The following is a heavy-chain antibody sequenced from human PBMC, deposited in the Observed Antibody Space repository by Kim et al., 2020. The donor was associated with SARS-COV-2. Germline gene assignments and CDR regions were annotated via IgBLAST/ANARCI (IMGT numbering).Heavy chain of an antibody. Sequence: GGSLRLSCEASGFTFADYGMPWVRQAPGKGLEWVSFITWDGTTTYYADSVKVRFTLSRDNGNNYLSLRMNKLRPEDTALSYCVKDLIPSVASTGEFLFYAMDFWGQGTLVTVSS. CDR3: VKDLIPSVASTGEFLFYAMDF. V-gene: IGHV3-43D*03. CDR1: GFTFADYG. CDR2: ITWDGTTT. J-gene: IGHJ4*01. D-gene: IGHD1-1*01.